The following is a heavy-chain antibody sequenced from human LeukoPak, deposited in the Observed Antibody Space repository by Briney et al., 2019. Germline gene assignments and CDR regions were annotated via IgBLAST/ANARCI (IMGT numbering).Heavy chain of an antibody. D-gene: IGHD3-10*01. J-gene: IGHJ5*02. Sequence: ASVKVSCKASGYTFTGYYMHWVRQAPGQGLEWMGWINPNSGGTNYAQKFQGRVTMTRDTSISTAYMELSRLRSDDTAVYYCARAITMVRGVTNWFDPWGQGTLVTVSS. V-gene: IGHV1-2*02. CDR1: GYTFTGYY. CDR2: INPNSGGT. CDR3: ARAITMVRGVTNWFDP.